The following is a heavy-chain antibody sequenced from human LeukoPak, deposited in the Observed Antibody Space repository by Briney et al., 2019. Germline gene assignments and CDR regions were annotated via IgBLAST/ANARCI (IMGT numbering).Heavy chain of an antibody. CDR3: ARGFPHPIVIVPAAQHDAFDI. V-gene: IGHV4-34*01. CDR2: INHRGST. CDR1: VRPLRVYY. Sequence: SETLSLTCAVYVRPLRVYYWRWTRQPPGRAREWIGEINHRGSTNYNPSLKSRVTISVDTSKNQFSLKLSSVTAADTAVYYCARGFPHPIVIVPAAQHDAFDIWGKGTMVTVSS. D-gene: IGHD2-2*01. J-gene: IGHJ3*02.